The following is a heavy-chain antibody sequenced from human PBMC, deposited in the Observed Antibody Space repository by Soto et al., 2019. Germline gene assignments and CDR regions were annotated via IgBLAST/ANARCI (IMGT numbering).Heavy chain of an antibody. V-gene: IGHV1-46*01. CDR1: GNTFPRYY. CDR2: IIPSGGSR. J-gene: IGHJ4*02. CDR3: ARGPLIRTEIDY. Sequence: SAKAFCKASGNTFPRYYMHWVRHAPGQGLEWMGIIIPSGGSRSYAQKFQGRVTMTRDTSTSTVYMELSSLRSEDTAVYYCARGPLIRTEIDYWGQGTLVTVSS.